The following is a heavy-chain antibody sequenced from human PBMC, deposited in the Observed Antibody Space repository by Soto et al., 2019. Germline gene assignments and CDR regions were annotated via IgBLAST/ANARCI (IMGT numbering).Heavy chain of an antibody. V-gene: IGHV4-31*03. CDR3: ARVDYYDSSGQLSFAFDI. CDR2: IYFRGNT. CDR1: GDSISRIDYY. D-gene: IGHD3-22*01. J-gene: IGHJ3*02. Sequence: SETLSLTCSVSGDSISRIDYYWTWIRQHPEKGLEWIGNIYFRGNTYYSPSLESRLTISVDTSKNQFSLKLTSVTAADTAVYYCARVDYYDSSGQLSFAFDIWGQGTMVTVSS.